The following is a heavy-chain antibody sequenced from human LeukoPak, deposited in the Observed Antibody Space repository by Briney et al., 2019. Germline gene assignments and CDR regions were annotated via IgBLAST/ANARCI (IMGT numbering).Heavy chain of an antibody. J-gene: IGHJ4*02. CDR2: IIPIFGTA. Sequence: SXXVSCKASGGTFISYAISWVRQAPGQGHEWMGGIIPIFGTANYAQKFQGRVTITTDESTSTAYMELSSLRSEDTAVYYCARDPTSGSEYFDYWGQGTLVTVSS. CDR3: ARDPTSGSEYFDY. CDR1: GGTFISYA. D-gene: IGHD3-3*01. V-gene: IGHV1-69*05.